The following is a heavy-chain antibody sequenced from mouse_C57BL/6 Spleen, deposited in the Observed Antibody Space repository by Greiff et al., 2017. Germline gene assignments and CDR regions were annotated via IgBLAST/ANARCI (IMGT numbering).Heavy chain of an antibody. V-gene: IGHV1-80*01. CDR2: IYPGDGDT. D-gene: IGHD2-3*01. CDR1: GYAFSSYW. J-gene: IGHJ3*01. CDR3: ARGGDDGYYAWFAY. Sequence: VQLQQSGAELVKPGASVKISCKASGYAFSSYWMNWVKQRPGKGLEWIGQIYPGDGDTNYNGKFKGKATLTADKSSSTAYMQLSSLTSEDSAVYFGARGGDDGYYAWFAYWGQGTLVTVSA.